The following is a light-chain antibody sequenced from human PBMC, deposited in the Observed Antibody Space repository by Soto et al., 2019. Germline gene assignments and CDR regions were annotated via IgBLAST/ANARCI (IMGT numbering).Light chain of an antibody. J-gene: IGLJ1*01. V-gene: IGLV1-40*01. Sequence: QSVLTQPPSVSGAPGQRVTISCTGSGSNFGAGFDVHWYQQLPGTAPKLLIYGNNNRPSGVPDRFSGSKSGTSASLAITGLQAGDEADYYCQSYDSSLRALYVFGTGTKVTVL. CDR1: GSNFGAGFD. CDR3: QSYDSSLRALYV. CDR2: GNN.